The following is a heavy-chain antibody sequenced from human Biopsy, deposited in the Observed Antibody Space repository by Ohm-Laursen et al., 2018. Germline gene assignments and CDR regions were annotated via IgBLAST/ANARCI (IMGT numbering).Heavy chain of an antibody. V-gene: IGHV4-4*07. CDR2: IYASETT. J-gene: IGHJ3*02. CDR3: AREFTYNYGAKGALDI. D-gene: IGHD4/OR15-4a*01. CDR1: GGSVNSYS. Sequence: SDTLSLTCTVSGGSVNSYSWNWIRQPAGKGLEWIGRIYASETTHFNPSLRSRLIMSVDTSRNRFSLRLSSVTAADTAIYYCAREFTYNYGAKGALDIWGQGTKVTVSS.